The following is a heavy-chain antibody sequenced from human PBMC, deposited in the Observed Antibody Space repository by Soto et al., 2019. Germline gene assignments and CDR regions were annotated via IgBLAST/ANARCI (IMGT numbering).Heavy chain of an antibody. J-gene: IGHJ3*01. Sequence: EVQLVESGGGLVQPGRSLRLSCAASGFIFDDFAMHWVRQAPGKGLEWVSHISWDGGSIDYADSVKGRFTISRDNAKKSLYLQMNSLRAEDTALYYCAKDILGGYSNGDDFDVWGQGTMVTVSS. CDR1: GFIFDDFA. CDR2: ISWDGGSI. CDR3: AKDILGGYSNGDDFDV. D-gene: IGHD3-22*01. V-gene: IGHV3-9*01.